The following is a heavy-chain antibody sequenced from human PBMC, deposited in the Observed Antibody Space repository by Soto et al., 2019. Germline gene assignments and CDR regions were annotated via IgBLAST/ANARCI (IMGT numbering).Heavy chain of an antibody. CDR3: ARLIHCLTTAGYFDY. CDR1: GGSISSSSYY. J-gene: IGHJ4*02. Sequence: QLQLQESGPGLVKPSETLSLTCTVSGGSISSSSYYWGWIRQPPGKGLEWIGSIYYSGKTYYNPSLKSRVTIYVDTSKNRFSLKLISVTAADTTVYYCARLIHCLTTAGYFDYWGQGTLVTVSS. CDR2: IYYSGKT. V-gene: IGHV4-39*01. D-gene: IGHD3-22*01.